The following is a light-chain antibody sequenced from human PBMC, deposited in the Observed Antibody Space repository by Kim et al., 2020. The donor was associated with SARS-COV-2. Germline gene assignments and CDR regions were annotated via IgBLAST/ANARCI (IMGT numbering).Light chain of an antibody. CDR3: NSLDSSGTHVV. Sequence: QQKPGQAPVLVIYGKNNRPSGIPDRFSGSSSGNTASLTLTGAQAKDYAAYYCNSLDSSGTHVVF. V-gene: IGLV3-19*01. J-gene: IGLJ2*01. CDR2: GKN.